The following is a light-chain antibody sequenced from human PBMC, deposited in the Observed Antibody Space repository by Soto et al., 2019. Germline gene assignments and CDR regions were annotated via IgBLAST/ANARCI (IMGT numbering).Light chain of an antibody. J-gene: IGKJ3*01. Sequence: EILLTQSPATLSLSPGERATLSRRSSQSVSSSLAWYQQKPGQAPRLLIYDVSNRATGTPARFSGSGSGTDFTLRISSLEPEDFAVYYCQQRSNRPRFTVGPVTQVEIK. CDR2: DVS. CDR3: QQRSNRPRFT. V-gene: IGKV3-11*01. CDR1: QSVSSS.